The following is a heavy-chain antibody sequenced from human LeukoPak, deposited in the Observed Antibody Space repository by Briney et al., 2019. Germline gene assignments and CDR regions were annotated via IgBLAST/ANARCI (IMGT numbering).Heavy chain of an antibody. J-gene: IGHJ3*02. Sequence: GGSLRLSCAASGFIFSSYGMHWVRQAPGRGLEWVAVISHDGSRKYYADSVKGRFTISRDKSKNTLYLQMNSLRAEDTAVYYCAKDLPQTGAFDIWGQGTMVAVSS. CDR2: ISHDGSRK. V-gene: IGHV3-30*18. CDR1: GFIFSSYG. D-gene: IGHD3-9*01. CDR3: AKDLPQTGAFDI.